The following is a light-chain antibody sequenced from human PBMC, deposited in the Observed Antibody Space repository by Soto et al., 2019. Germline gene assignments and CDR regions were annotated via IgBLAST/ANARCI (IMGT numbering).Light chain of an antibody. J-gene: IGKJ1*01. CDR1: QNIINW. CDR3: QQYNNYPWT. CDR2: KAS. V-gene: IGKV1-5*03. Sequence: DIQMTQSPSTLSASVGDRVTITCRASQNIINWLAWYQQKPGKAPNLLIYKASSLESGVPSRFSGSGSETEFTLTISSLQPDDFATYYCQQYNNYPWTFCQGTKVEIK.